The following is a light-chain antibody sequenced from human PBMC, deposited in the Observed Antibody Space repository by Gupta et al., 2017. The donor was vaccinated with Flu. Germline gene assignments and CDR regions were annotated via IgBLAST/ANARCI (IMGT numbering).Light chain of an antibody. CDR2: DAS. V-gene: IGKV3-11*01. Sequence: EIVLTQSPATLSLSPGERATLSCRASQSVSSYLAWYQQKPGQAPRLLIYDASNRATGIPARLSGSGSGTDFTLTISSREPEDFAVYDGQQRSNCPITFGGGTRWRSN. CDR1: QSVSSY. CDR3: QQRSNCPIT. J-gene: IGKJ4*01.